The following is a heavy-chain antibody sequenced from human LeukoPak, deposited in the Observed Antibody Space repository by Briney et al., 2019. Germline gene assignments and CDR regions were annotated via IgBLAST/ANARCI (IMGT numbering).Heavy chain of an antibody. Sequence: HPSETLSLTCAVYGGSFSGYYWSWIRQPPGKGLEWIGEINHSGGTNYNPSLKSRVTISVDTSKNQFSLKLSSVTAADTAVYYCARGRMTYYDILTGYTFDYWGQGTLVTVSS. CDR3: ARGRMTYYDILTGYTFDY. D-gene: IGHD3-9*01. J-gene: IGHJ4*02. CDR2: INHSGGT. V-gene: IGHV4-34*01. CDR1: GGSFSGYY.